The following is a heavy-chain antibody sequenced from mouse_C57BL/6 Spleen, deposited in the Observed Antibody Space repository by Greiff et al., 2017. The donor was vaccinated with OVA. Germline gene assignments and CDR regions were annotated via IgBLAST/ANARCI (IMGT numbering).Heavy chain of an antibody. V-gene: IGHV1-55*01. D-gene: IGHD1-1*01. CDR3: ARNYGSSYDYAMDY. J-gene: IGHJ4*01. CDR1: GYTFTSYW. Sequence: QVQLQQSGAELVKPGASVKMSCKASGYTFTSYWITWVKQRPGQGLEWIGDIYPGSGSTNYNEKFKSKATLTVDTSSSTAYMQLSSLTSEDSAVYYCARNYGSSYDYAMDYWGQGTSVTVSS. CDR2: IYPGSGST.